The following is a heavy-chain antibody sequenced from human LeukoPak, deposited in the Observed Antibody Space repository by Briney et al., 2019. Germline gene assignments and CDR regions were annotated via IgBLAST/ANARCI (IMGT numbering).Heavy chain of an antibody. J-gene: IGHJ4*02. D-gene: IGHD6-19*01. CDR2: IYYSGST. Sequence: PSETLSLTCTVSGGSIGSYYWSWIRQPPGKGLEWIGYIYYSGSTNYNPSLKSRVTISVDTSKNQFSLKLSSVTAADTAVYYCARQEWLSRHIGYWGQGTLVTVSS. CDR1: GGSIGSYY. CDR3: ARQEWLSRHIGY. V-gene: IGHV4-59*08.